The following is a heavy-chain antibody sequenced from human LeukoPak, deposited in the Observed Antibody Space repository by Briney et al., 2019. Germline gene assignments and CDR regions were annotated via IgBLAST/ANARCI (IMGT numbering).Heavy chain of an antibody. J-gene: IGHJ6*03. Sequence: KASETLSLTCAVSGYSISSGYYWGWIRQPPGKGLEWIGSIYHSGSTYYNPSLKSRVTISVDTSKNQFSLKLGSVTAADTAVYYCAREGPLMDYYYYMDVWGKGTTVTVSS. CDR2: IYHSGST. V-gene: IGHV4-38-2*02. CDR1: GYSISSGYY. CDR3: AREGPLMDYYYYMDV. D-gene: IGHD3-16*01.